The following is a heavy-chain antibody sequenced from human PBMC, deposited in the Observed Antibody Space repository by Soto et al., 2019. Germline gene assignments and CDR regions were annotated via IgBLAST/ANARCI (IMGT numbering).Heavy chain of an antibody. J-gene: IGHJ6*02. D-gene: IGHD5-12*01. CDR1: GFTFSSYW. CDR3: ATERWLQYNGQEFYYGMDV. CDR2: IKGEGSST. V-gene: IGHV3-74*01. Sequence: EVQLVESGGGLVQPGGSLRLSCAASGFTFSSYWMLWVRQAPVKGLVCVSSIKGEGSSTNYADSVKGRFTISRDNGKNTLYLQMNSLRAEDTAVYYCATERWLQYNGQEFYYGMDVWGRGTMVTVSS.